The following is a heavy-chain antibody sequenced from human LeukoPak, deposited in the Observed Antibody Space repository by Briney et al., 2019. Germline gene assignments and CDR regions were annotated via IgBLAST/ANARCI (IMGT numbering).Heavy chain of an antibody. CDR3: ARAPFHILTGYYYFDY. CDR1: GSTVSSNY. V-gene: IGHV3-66*01. D-gene: IGHD3-9*01. Sequence: GGSLRLSCAASGSTVSSNYMSWVRQAPGKGLEWVSVIYSGGSTYYADSVKGRFTISRDNSRNTLYLQMNSLRAEDTAVYYCARAPFHILTGYYYFDYWGQGTLVTVSS. CDR2: IYSGGST. J-gene: IGHJ4*02.